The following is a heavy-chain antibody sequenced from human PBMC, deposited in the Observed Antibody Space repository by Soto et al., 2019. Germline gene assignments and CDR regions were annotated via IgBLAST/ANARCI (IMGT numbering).Heavy chain of an antibody. Sequence: SETLSLTCTVSGGSISSSSYYWGWIRQPPGKGLEWIGSIYYSGSTYYNPSLKSRVTISVDTSKNQFSLKLSSVTAADTAVYYCARHQNYDYVWGSYHTPFDYWGQGTPVTVSS. CDR3: ARHQNYDYVWGSYHTPFDY. CDR1: GGSISSSSYY. D-gene: IGHD3-16*02. CDR2: IYYSGST. V-gene: IGHV4-39*01. J-gene: IGHJ4*03.